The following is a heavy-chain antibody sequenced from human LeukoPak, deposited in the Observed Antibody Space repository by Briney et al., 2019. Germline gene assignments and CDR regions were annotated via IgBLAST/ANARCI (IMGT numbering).Heavy chain of an antibody. V-gene: IGHV4-59*01. Sequence: KPSETLSLTCTVSGGSISSDYWSWIRQPPGKGLEWIGYIYYSGSTNYNPSLKSRVTISVDTSKNQFSLKLSSVTAADTAVYYCARMVEARPYYMDVWGKGTTVTVSS. CDR2: IYYSGST. J-gene: IGHJ6*03. CDR1: GGSISSDY. D-gene: IGHD2-15*01. CDR3: ARMVEARPYYMDV.